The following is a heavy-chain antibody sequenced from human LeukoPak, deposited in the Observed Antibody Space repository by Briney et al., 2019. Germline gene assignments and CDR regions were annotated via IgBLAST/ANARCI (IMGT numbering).Heavy chain of an antibody. Sequence: PGGSLRLSCAASGFTFDDYGMSWVRQAPGKGLEWVSGINWNGGSTGYADSVKGRFTISRDNAKNSLYLQMNSLRAEDTALYYRARARGLGELSFYDIWGQGTMVTVSS. J-gene: IGHJ3*02. CDR3: ARARGLGELSFYDI. CDR1: GFTFDDYG. V-gene: IGHV3-20*04. CDR2: INWNGGST. D-gene: IGHD3-16*02.